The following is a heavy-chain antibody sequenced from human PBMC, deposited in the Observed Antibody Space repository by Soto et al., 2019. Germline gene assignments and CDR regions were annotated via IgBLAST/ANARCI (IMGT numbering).Heavy chain of an antibody. D-gene: IGHD6-6*01. CDR2: VSANNGFT. Sequence: SVKFSCKPPVYPFTNFALSLVRQAPGQGLEWIGFVSANNGFTHFAQKFQGRVSVKTDTSTNTVYLDLRSLSSDDTAVYYCARGGAARHLDSWGQGTPVTVSS. CDR1: VYPFTNFA. J-gene: IGHJ5*01. V-gene: IGHV1-18*01. CDR3: ARGGAARHLDS.